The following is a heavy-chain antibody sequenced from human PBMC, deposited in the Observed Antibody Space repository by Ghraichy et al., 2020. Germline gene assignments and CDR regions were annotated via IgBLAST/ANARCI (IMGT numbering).Heavy chain of an antibody. V-gene: IGHV4-4*07. J-gene: IGHJ5*02. CDR3: AREAGSERWLDP. Sequence: SETLSLTCTVSVGSISGYFWTWIRQPAGKGLEWIGRIYTTSGTTNYNPSLKSRVTMSVDTSKNQFSLNLKSVTAADTAVYFCAREAGSERWLDPWGQGTLVTVSS. CDR1: VGSISGYF. CDR2: IYTTSGTT.